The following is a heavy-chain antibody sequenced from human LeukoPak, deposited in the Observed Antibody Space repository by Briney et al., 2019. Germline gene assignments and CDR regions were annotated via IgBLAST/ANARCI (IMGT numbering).Heavy chain of an antibody. J-gene: IGHJ3*01. V-gene: IGHV3-74*01. Sequence: PGGSLRLSCAASGFTFSNYWMHWVRQAPGKGQVWVSRINRDVSSTDYLDSVKGRFTIPRKNARNSLYLQMNSLRAEDTAVYYCARVPYVFDLWGQGTMVTVSS. CDR3: ARVPYVFDL. CDR2: INRDVSST. CDR1: GFTFSNYW.